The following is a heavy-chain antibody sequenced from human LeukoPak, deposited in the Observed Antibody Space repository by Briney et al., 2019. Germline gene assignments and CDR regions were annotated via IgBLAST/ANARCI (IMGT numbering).Heavy chain of an antibody. CDR2: IYPGDSYT. CDR3: ARHQYGYHSDY. J-gene: IGHJ4*02. Sequence: GESLKISCKGSGYSFTSYWIRWVRQMPGKGLEWMGIIYPGDSYTRYSPSFQGQVTIPADKSISTAYLQWSSLKASDTAMYYCARHQYGYHSDYWGQGTLVTVSS. CDR1: GYSFTSYW. V-gene: IGHV5-51*01. D-gene: IGHD5-18*01.